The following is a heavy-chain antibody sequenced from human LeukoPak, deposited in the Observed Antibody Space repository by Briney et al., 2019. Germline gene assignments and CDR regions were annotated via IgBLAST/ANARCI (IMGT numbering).Heavy chain of an antibody. V-gene: IGHV4-59*08. Sequence: SETLSLTCTVSGGSISSYYWSWIRQPPGKGLEWIGYIYYSGSTNYNPSLKSRVTISVDTSKNQFSLKLSSVTAADTAVYYCATGAGYSSGWYLDYWGQGTLVTVSS. D-gene: IGHD6-19*01. CDR2: IYYSGST. CDR1: GGSISSYY. CDR3: ATGAGYSSGWYLDY. J-gene: IGHJ4*02.